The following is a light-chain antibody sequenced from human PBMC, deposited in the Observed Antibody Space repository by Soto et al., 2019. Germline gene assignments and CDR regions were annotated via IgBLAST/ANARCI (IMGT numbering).Light chain of an antibody. J-gene: IGKJ4*01. Sequence: EIVMTQSPATLSVSPGERATLSCRASQSVSSNLAWYQQKPGQAPRLLIYGASTSATGIPARFSGSGSGTEFTLTISSLQSGDFAVYYCQQYNNWPPLTFGGGTKVEIK. CDR1: QSVSSN. CDR2: GAS. V-gene: IGKV3-15*01. CDR3: QQYNNWPPLT.